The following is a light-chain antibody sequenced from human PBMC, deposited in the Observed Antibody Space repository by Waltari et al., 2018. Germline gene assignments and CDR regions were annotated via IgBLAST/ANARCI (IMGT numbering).Light chain of an antibody. CDR2: DAS. Sequence: DIQMTQSPSSLSASVGDRVTITCQASQDIRNYLNWYQQKPGKAPKLLIYDASNLETGGPSRFSGSGSGTDFTFTISSLQPEDIATYYCQQYDNLPRYTFGQGTKLEIK. CDR1: QDIRNY. J-gene: IGKJ2*01. CDR3: QQYDNLPRYT. V-gene: IGKV1-33*01.